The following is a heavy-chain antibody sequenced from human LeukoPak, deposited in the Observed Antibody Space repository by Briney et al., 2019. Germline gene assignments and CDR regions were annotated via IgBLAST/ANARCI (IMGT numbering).Heavy chain of an antibody. CDR3: ARDGIAAAGTGQYYFDY. CDR2: IYHSGST. J-gene: IGHJ4*02. D-gene: IGHD6-13*01. CDR1: SGSISSSNW. Sequence: SETLSLTCAVSSGSISSSNWWSWVRQPPGKGLEWIGEIYHSGSTNYNPSLKSRVTISVDKSKNQFSLKLSSVTAADTAVYYCARDGIAAAGTGQYYFDYWGQGTLVTVSS. V-gene: IGHV4-4*02.